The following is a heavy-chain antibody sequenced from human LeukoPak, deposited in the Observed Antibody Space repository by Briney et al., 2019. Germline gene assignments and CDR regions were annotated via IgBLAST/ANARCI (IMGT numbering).Heavy chain of an antibody. CDR2: IFYSGNT. CDR3: ARLAAISGSDYPDD. CDR1: GVSISSYY. D-gene: IGHD1-26*01. J-gene: IGHJ4*02. V-gene: IGHV4-59*08. Sequence: PSETLSLTCTVSGVSISSYYWSWIRQPPGKGLEWIGYIFYSGNTIYNPSLRSRVTISADTSKNHFSLRLRSVTAAATAVYYCARLAAISGSDYPDDWGEGTLVTVSS.